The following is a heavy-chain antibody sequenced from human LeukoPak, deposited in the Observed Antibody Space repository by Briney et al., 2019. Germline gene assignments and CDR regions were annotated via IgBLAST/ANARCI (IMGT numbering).Heavy chain of an antibody. V-gene: IGHV3-66*01. J-gene: IGHJ4*02. CDR2: IYGSSRT. D-gene: IGHD5-18*01. CDR1: EFIVSSNY. CDR3: ARDRADGYNYGDYFDN. Sequence: PGGSLRLSCAGSEFIVSSNYMSWVRQAAGKGLEWVSVIYGSSRTYYADSVKGRFTISRDNSKNTVYLQMDSLRAEDTAVYYCARDRADGYNYGDYFDNWGQGTLVTVSS.